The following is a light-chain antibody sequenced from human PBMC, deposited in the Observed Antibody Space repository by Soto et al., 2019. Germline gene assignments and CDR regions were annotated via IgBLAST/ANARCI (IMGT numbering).Light chain of an antibody. CDR3: AVWDDSLNGVV. J-gene: IGLJ2*01. CDR1: SSNIGSNT. CDR2: SSN. Sequence: QSVLTQPPSASGTPGQRVTISCSGSSSNIGSNTVNWYQQLPGTAPKLFIYSSNQRPSGVPDRFSGSKSGTSASLAISGLQSEDEADYYCAVWDDSLNGVVFGGGTKLTVL. V-gene: IGLV1-44*01.